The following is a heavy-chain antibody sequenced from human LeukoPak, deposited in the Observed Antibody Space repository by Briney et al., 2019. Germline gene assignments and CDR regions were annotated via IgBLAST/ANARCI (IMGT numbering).Heavy chain of an antibody. CDR1: GFTFTSYA. V-gene: IGHV3-23*01. J-gene: IGHJ4*02. CDR3: ARLSGSGSYSPFDY. D-gene: IGHD3-10*01. Sequence: GGPLRLSCAASGFTFTSYAMSWVRQAPGKGLEWVSSISSSGSSTYYADSVKGRFTISRDFSKNTLYLQMNSLRADDTAVYYCARLSGSGSYSPFDYWGQGTLVTVSS. CDR2: ISSSGSST.